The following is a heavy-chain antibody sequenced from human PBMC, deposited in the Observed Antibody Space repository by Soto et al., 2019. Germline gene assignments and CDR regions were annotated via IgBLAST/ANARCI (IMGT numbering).Heavy chain of an antibody. CDR2: IDYSGNI. J-gene: IGHJ4*02. Sequence: QLQLQESGPGLVNPSETLSLTCNASGGSITSSGSAWGWIRQSPGKGLEWIGTIDYSGNIYYIPSLKSRITISVDTSKNQISRKLSSVTAADTAVYYCARHIHNQGFEYYFDSWGQGTLVNVSS. V-gene: IGHV4-39*01. CDR3: ARHIHNQGFEYYFDS. D-gene: IGHD1-1*01. CDR1: GGSITSSGSA.